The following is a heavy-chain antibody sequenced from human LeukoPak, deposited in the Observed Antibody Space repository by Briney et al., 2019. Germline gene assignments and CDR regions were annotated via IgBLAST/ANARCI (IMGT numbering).Heavy chain of an antibody. J-gene: IGHJ3*02. CDR3: AGERYDSSGYAAFDI. Sequence: GGSLRLSCAASGFTFSSYWMSWVRQAPGKGLEWVANIKQDGSEKYYVDSVKGRFTISRDNAKNSLYLQMNSLRAEDTAVYYCAGERYDSSGYAAFDIWGQGTMVTVSS. D-gene: IGHD3-22*01. V-gene: IGHV3-7*01. CDR1: GFTFSSYW. CDR2: IKQDGSEK.